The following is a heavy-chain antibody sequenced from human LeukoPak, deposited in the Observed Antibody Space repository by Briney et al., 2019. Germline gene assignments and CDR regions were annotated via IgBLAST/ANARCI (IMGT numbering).Heavy chain of an antibody. D-gene: IGHD1-1*01. CDR1: GFPFSSFD. CDR2: IGTASDT. Sequence: GGSLRLSCAASGFPFSSFDMHWVRQPTGQGLEWVSTIGTASDTYYPGSVEGRFTLSRDNAKNSLYLQMNSLTAGDTAVYYCARGPPRGKYYYMDVWGKGTTVTVSS. CDR3: ARGPPRGKYYYMDV. V-gene: IGHV3-13*01. J-gene: IGHJ6*03.